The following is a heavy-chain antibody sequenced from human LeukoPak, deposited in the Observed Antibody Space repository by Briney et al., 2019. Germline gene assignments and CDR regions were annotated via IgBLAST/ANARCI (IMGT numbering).Heavy chain of an antibody. CDR3: ARHMYYDSSGYYLDY. CDR2: INHSGST. D-gene: IGHD3-22*01. Sequence: PSETLSLTCAVYGGSFSGYYWSWIRQPPGKGLEWIGEINHSGSTNYNPSPKSRVTISVDTSKNQFSLKLSSVTAADTAVYYCARHMYYDSSGYYLDYWGQGTLVTVSS. V-gene: IGHV4-34*01. J-gene: IGHJ4*02. CDR1: GGSFSGYY.